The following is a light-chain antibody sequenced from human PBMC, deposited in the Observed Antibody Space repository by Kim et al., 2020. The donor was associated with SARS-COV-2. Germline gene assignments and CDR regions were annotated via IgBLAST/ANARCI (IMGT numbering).Light chain of an antibody. CDR2: YAS. V-gene: IGLV3-21*04. CDR3: QVWDSSLDHRV. J-gene: IGLJ3*02. Sequence: SYELTQPPSVSVAPGKTARITCGGNNIGSKSVHWYQQKPGQAPVLVIYYASDRPSGIPERFSGSNSGNTATLTISRVEAGDEADYYCQVWDSSLDHRVFG. CDR1: NIGSKS.